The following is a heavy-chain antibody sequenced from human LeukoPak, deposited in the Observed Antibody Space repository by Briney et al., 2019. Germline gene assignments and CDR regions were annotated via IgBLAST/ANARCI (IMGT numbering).Heavy chain of an antibody. Sequence: GGSLGLSCAASGFIFSSYDMSWIRQAPGKGLEWVSATSRSGDSTYYTDSVKGRCTISRDNSRNTLSLQMNNLRAEDTAVYYCAKGGVDHWGQGTLVTVSS. D-gene: IGHD4-17*01. V-gene: IGHV3-23*01. CDR1: GFIFSSYD. CDR2: TSRSGDST. J-gene: IGHJ4*02. CDR3: AKGGVDH.